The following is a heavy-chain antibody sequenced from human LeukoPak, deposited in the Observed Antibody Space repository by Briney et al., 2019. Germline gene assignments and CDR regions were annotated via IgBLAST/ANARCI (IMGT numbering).Heavy chain of an antibody. D-gene: IGHD3-22*01. CDR2: IYSGGST. CDR3: ARTQRGYYDSRDDAFDI. V-gene: IGHV3-66*01. Sequence: PGGSLRLSCAASGFTVSSNYMSWVRQAPGKGLEWVSVIYSGGSTYYADSVKGRFTISRDNSKNTLYLQMNSLRAEDTAVYYCARTQRGYYDSRDDAFDIWGQGTMVTVSS. J-gene: IGHJ3*02. CDR1: GFTVSSNY.